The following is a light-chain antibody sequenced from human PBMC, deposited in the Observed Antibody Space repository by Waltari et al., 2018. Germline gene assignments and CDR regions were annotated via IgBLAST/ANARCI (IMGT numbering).Light chain of an antibody. CDR3: QQYGSSILYT. J-gene: IGKJ2*01. CDR2: GAS. Sequence: VLTQSPGTLSLSPGERVTLSCRASQSLTKRYLAWYQQKPGQAPRLLIYGASSRVAGIPDRFSGSGSGTDFTITISRLEPEDFAVYYCQQYGSSILYTFGQGTKLEIK. CDR1: QSLTKRY. V-gene: IGKV3-20*01.